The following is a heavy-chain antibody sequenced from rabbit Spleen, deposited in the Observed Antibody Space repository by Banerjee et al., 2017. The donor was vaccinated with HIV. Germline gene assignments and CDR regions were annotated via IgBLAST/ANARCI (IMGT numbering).Heavy chain of an antibody. Sequence: QEQLEESGGDLFKPRAYLTPTCTASGDSFSSGYDMSLVRQAPGKGLEWIACIYAGSSATYYASWAKGRFTISKTSSTTVTLQMTSLTAADTATYFCARRNTDYTDYYFNLWGPGTLVTAS. CDR3: ARRNTDYTDYYFNL. CDR2: IYAGSSAT. CDR1: GDSFSSGYD. D-gene: IGHD8-1*01. J-gene: IGHJ4*01. V-gene: IGHV1S45*01.